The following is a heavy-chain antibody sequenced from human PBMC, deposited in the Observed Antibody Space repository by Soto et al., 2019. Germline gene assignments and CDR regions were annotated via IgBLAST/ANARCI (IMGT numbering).Heavy chain of an antibody. CDR3: AREDKHLKRRGWFGL. J-gene: IGHJ5*02. Sequence: QEQLQESGPGLVKPSQTLSLTCTVSGGSISSDKYYWSWIRQSPGKGLEWIGNIHYGGTTYYTPSFETRLSISVDTSTNQFSLKLTSVTAADTAVYFCAREDKHLKRRGWFGLWGQGNLVTVSS. CDR1: GGSISSDKYY. CDR2: IHYGGTT. V-gene: IGHV4-30-4*01.